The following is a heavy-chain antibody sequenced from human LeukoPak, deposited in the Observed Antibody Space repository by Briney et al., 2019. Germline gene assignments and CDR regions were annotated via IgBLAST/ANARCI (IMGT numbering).Heavy chain of an antibody. V-gene: IGHV1-46*03. D-gene: IGHD4-23*01. CDR1: GYTFTSYY. J-gene: IGHJ6*03. CDR2: INPSGGST. CDR3: ARGAVGGNSAYYYYMDV. Sequence: ASVKVSCKASGYTFTSYYMHWVRQAPGQGLEWMGIINPSGGSTSYAQKFQGRVTMTRDTSTSTVYMGLSSLRSEDTAVYYCARGAVGGNSAYYYYMDVWGKGTTVTASS.